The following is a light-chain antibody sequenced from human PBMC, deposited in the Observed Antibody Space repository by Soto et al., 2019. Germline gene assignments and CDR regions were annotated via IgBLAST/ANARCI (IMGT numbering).Light chain of an antibody. V-gene: IGKV3-20*01. CDR3: QYYDSPPT. CDR1: QSISSGH. Sequence: EIVLTQSPGTLSLSPGERATLSCGASQSISSGHLAWYQQRPGQAPRLLMYGVSSRASGIPDRFRGSRSGTDFTLTITRLEPEDFAFYSCQYYDSPPTFGHGTRLEIK. CDR2: GVS. J-gene: IGKJ5*01.